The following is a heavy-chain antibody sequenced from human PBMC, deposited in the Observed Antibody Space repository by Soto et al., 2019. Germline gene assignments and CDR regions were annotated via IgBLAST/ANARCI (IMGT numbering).Heavy chain of an antibody. CDR3: ARAYSSSSNYYYYGMDV. V-gene: IGHV1-18*04. CDR1: GYTFTSYG. CDR2: ISAYNGNT. J-gene: IGHJ6*02. D-gene: IGHD6-6*01. Sequence: GASVKVSCKASGYTFTSYGISWVRQAPGQGLEWMGWISAYNGNTNYAQKLQGRVTITADEPTSTAYMELSSLRSEDTAVYYCARAYSSSSNYYYYGMDVWGQGTTVTVSS.